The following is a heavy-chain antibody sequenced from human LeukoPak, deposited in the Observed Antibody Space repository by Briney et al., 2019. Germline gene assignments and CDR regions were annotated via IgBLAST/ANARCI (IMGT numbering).Heavy chain of an antibody. D-gene: IGHD2-2*01. V-gene: IGHV4-59*01. CDR3: ARAIVVPAALFDY. CDR1: GGSNSSYY. J-gene: IGHJ4*02. Sequence: SETLSLTCTVSGGSNSSYYWSWIRQPPGKGLEWIGYIYYSGSTNYNPSLKSRVTISVDTSKNQFSLKLSSVTAADTAVYYCARAIVVPAALFDYWGQGTLVTVSS. CDR2: IYYSGST.